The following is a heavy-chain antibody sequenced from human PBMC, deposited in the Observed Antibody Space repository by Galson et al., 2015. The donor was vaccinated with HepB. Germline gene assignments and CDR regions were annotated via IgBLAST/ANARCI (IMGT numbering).Heavy chain of an antibody. D-gene: IGHD5-12*01. CDR3: AKDEGADIVATGPYGMDV. Sequence: SLRLSCAASGFTFSSYGMHWVRQAPGKGLEWVAFIRYDGSNKYYADSVKGRFTISRDNSKNTLYLQMNSLRAEDTAVYYCAKDEGADIVATGPYGMDVWGRGTTVTVSS. J-gene: IGHJ6*02. CDR2: IRYDGSNK. V-gene: IGHV3-30*02. CDR1: GFTFSSYG.